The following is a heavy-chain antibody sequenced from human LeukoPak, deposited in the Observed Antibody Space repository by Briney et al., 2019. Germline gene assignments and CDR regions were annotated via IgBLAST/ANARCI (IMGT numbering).Heavy chain of an antibody. CDR2: ISYDGSNK. Sequence: PGGSLRLSCAASGFTFSSYAMHWVRQAPGKGLEWVAIISYDGSNKYYADSVKGRFTISRDSSKNTLYLQMNSLRAEDTAVYYCAKVHCISTNCNHIWTYFDYWGQGTLVTVSS. J-gene: IGHJ4*02. CDR1: GFTFSSYA. D-gene: IGHD2-2*01. V-gene: IGHV3-30*04. CDR3: AKVHCISTNCNHIWTYFDY.